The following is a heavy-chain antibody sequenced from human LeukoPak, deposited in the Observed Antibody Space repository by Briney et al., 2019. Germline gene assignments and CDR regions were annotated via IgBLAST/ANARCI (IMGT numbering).Heavy chain of an antibody. CDR3: ARPAGWGSLDF. Sequence: PSETLSLTCTVSGGSISSYYWSWVRQAPGKGLEWVTNIKQDGSEKYYVDSVKGRFTISKDNAKNSLYLQMNSLRAEDTAVYYCARPAGWGSLDFWGQGTLVTVSS. J-gene: IGHJ4*02. V-gene: IGHV3-7*01. CDR2: IKQDGSEK. CDR1: GGSISSYY. D-gene: IGHD7-27*01.